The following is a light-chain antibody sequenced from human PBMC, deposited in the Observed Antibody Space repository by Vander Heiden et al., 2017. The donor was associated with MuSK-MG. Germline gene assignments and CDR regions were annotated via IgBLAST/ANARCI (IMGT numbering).Light chain of an antibody. V-gene: IGKV1-39*01. CDR3: QQNDSNPPIT. Sequence: DIQMTQSPSSLSASVGDRVTITCRASQSISSYLNWYQQKPGKAPKLLIYAASSLHRVVPSRFSGSGNGTGFTLTISSRRPEAFAPYYCQQNDSNPPITFGQGTQVEIK. J-gene: IGKJ5*01. CDR1: QSISSY. CDR2: AAS.